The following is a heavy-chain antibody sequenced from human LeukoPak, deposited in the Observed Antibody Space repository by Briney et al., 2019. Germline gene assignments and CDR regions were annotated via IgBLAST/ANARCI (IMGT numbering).Heavy chain of an antibody. Sequence: QTGGSLRLSCAASGFTFSSYGMHWVRQAPGKGLEWVAFIRYDGSNKYYADSVKGRFTISRDNSKNTLYLQMNSLRAEDTAVYYCAKDAPRYCSSTSCPGPDYWGQGTLVTVSS. J-gene: IGHJ4*02. V-gene: IGHV3-30*02. CDR1: GFTFSSYG. CDR3: AKDAPRYCSSTSCPGPDY. D-gene: IGHD2-2*01. CDR2: IRYDGSNK.